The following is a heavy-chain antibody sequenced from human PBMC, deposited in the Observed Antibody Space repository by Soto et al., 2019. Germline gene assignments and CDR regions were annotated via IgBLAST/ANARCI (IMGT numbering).Heavy chain of an antibody. J-gene: IGHJ5*02. CDR3: ARGQGIVVVAATLYWFDP. V-gene: IGHV1-18*01. D-gene: IGHD2-15*01. CDR2: ISAYNGNT. CDR1: GYTFTSYG. Sequence: QVPLVQSGAEVKKPGASVKVSCKASGYTFTSYGISWVRQAPGQGLEWMGWISAYNGNTNYAQKLQGRVTMTTDTSTSTAYMELRSLRSDDTAVYYCARGQGIVVVAATLYWFDPWGQGTLVTVSS.